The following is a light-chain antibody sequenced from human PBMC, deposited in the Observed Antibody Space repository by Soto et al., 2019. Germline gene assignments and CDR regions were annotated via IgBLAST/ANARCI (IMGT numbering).Light chain of an antibody. CDR2: DVS. Sequence: AIHLTQSPSSLSASVGDRVTITCRASQDIRGALAWYQQKPGKAPKMLIYDVSTLERGVPSRFSGHSSGTDFPLAISSLQPEDFATYYCQQFNNYPITFGQGTRLEIK. J-gene: IGKJ5*01. CDR3: QQFNNYPIT. CDR1: QDIRGA. V-gene: IGKV1D-13*01.